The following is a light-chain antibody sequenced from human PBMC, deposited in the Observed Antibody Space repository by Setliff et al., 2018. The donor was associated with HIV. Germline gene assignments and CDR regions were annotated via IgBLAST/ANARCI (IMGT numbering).Light chain of an antibody. CDR3: SSYTTTTIEV. CDR1: SSDVVGYND. V-gene: IGLV2-14*01. CDR2: EVS. Sequence: QSALAQPASVSGSPGQSITISCTGTSSDVVGYNDVSWYQHHPGKAPKLMIYEVSNRPSGVSSRSSGSKSGDTASLTISGLHAEDEAEYYCSSYTTTTIEVFGTGTKVTVL. J-gene: IGLJ1*01.